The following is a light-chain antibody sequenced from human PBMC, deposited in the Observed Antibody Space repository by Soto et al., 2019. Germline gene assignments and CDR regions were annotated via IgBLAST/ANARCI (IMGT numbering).Light chain of an antibody. CDR2: EVN. J-gene: IGLJ2*01. CDR3: SAYAGLNNVV. Sequence: QSALTQPPSASGSPGQSVTISCTGTSCDVGGYKYVSWYQHKSGKAPKLIIYEVNERPSGVPDLFSGSKSDNTASLTVSGLQAEEEADYYCSAYAGLNNVVFGGGTKLTVL. V-gene: IGLV2-8*01. CDR1: SCDVGGYKY.